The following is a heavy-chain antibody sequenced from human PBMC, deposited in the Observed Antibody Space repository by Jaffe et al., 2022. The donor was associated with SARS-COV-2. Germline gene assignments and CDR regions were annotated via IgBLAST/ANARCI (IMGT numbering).Heavy chain of an antibody. CDR2: IYYSGNT. V-gene: IGHV4-59*01. CDR3: ARGIGVRDFLTGYCYYMDV. CDR1: GGSISSYY. J-gene: IGHJ6*03. D-gene: IGHD3-9*01. Sequence: QVQLQESGPGLVKPSETLSLTCTVSGGSISSYYWSWIRQPPGKGLEWIGYIYYSGNTNYNPSLKSRVTISVDTSKNQFSLRLSSVTAADTAVYYCARGIGVRDFLTGYCYYMDVWGKGTTVTVSS.